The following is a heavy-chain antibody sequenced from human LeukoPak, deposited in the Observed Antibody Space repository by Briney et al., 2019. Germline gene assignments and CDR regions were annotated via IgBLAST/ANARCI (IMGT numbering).Heavy chain of an antibody. D-gene: IGHD3-22*01. Sequence: ASVKVSCKASGYTFTTYNINWVRQAPGQGLEWMGWISGYNGNTNYAQKLQGRVTMTTDTSTSTAYMELRSLRSDDTAVYYCARIRDYYDSSGYYSLRQEVFDYWGQGTLVTVSS. V-gene: IGHV1-18*01. CDR1: GYTFTTYN. CDR2: ISGYNGNT. CDR3: ARIRDYYDSSGYYSLRQEVFDY. J-gene: IGHJ4*02.